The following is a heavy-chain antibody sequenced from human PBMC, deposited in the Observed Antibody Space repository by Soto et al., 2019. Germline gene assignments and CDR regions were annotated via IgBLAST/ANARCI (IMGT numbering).Heavy chain of an antibody. CDR2: ISYDGSNK. V-gene: IGHV3-30*18. CDR3: AKESLDYYGSGSSDY. CDR1: GFTFSSYG. J-gene: IGHJ4*02. Sequence: QVQLVESGGGVVQPGRSLRLSCAASGFTFSSYGMHWVRQAPGKGLEWVAVISYDGSNKYYADSVKGRFTISRDNSKNTLYLQMNSLRAEDTAVYYCAKESLDYYGSGSSDYWGQGTLVTVSS. D-gene: IGHD3-10*01.